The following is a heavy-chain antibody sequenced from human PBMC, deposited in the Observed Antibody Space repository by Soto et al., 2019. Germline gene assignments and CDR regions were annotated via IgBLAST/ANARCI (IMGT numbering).Heavy chain of an antibody. CDR1: GFTFSSYA. CDR3: AKGLDYYYYGMDV. Sequence: GGSLRLSXAASGFTFSSYAMSWVRQAPGKGLEWVSAISGSGGSTYYADSVKGRFTISRDNSKNTLYLQMNSLRAEDTAVYYCAKGLDYYYYGMDVWGQGTTVTVSS. D-gene: IGHD3-22*01. J-gene: IGHJ6*02. V-gene: IGHV3-23*01. CDR2: ISGSGGST.